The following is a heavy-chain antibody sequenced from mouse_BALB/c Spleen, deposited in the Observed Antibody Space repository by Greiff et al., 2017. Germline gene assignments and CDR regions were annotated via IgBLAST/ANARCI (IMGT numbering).Heavy chain of an antibody. V-gene: IGHV1S132*01. CDR1: GYTFTSYW. D-gene: IGHD1-2*01. CDR3: ARWIITEGYYAMDY. Sequence: QVQLKQSGAELVKPGASVKLSCKTSGYTFTSYWIQWVKQRPGQGLGWIGEIFPGTGTTYYNEKFKGKATLTIDTSSSTAYMQLSSLTSEDSAVYFCARWIITEGYYAMDYWGQGTSVTVSS. J-gene: IGHJ4*01. CDR2: IFPGTGTT.